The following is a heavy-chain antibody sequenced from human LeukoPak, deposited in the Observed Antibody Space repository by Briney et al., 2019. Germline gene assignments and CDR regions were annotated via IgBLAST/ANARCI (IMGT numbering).Heavy chain of an antibody. CDR2: IYYSGST. D-gene: IGHD3-10*01. CDR1: GGSISSYY. V-gene: IGHV4-59*01. Sequence: SETLSLTCTVSGGSISSYYWSWIRQPPGKGLEWIGYIYYSGSTNYNPSLKSRVTISVDTSKNQFSLKLSSVTAADTAVYYCARDMHGSGGRLWYFDLWGRGTLVTVSS. J-gene: IGHJ2*01. CDR3: ARDMHGSGGRLWYFDL.